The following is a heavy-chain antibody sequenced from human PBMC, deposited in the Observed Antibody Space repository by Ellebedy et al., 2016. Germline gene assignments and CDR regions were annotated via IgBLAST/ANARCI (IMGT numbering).Heavy chain of an antibody. Sequence: SVKVSCXASGGTFSSYAISWVRQAPGQGLEWTGGIIPIFGTANYAQKFQGRVTITADESTSTAYMELSSLRSEDTAVYYCARARGITMVRGDYYYGMDVWGQGTTVTVSS. CDR2: IIPIFGTA. V-gene: IGHV1-69*13. D-gene: IGHD3-10*01. CDR1: GGTFSSYA. CDR3: ARARGITMVRGDYYYGMDV. J-gene: IGHJ6*02.